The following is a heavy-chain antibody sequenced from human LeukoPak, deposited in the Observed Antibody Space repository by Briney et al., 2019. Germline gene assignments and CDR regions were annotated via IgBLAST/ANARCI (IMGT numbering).Heavy chain of an antibody. J-gene: IGHJ4*02. CDR1: GGSFSGYY. CDR2: INHSGST. V-gene: IGHV4-34*01. CDR3: ARGRTMVRGTPFDY. Sequence: SETPSLTCAVYGGSFSGYYWSWIRQPPGKGLEWIGEINHSGSTNYNPSLKSRVTISVDTSKNQFSLKLSSVTAADTAVYYCARGRTMVRGTPFDYWGQGTLVTVSS. D-gene: IGHD3-10*01.